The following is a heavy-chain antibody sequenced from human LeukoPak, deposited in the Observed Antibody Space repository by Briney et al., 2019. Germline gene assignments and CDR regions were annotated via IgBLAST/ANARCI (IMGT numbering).Heavy chain of an antibody. J-gene: IGHJ4*02. CDR3: ARNSCPSGSCYDNRGYFDY. CDR1: GGSISSATYY. Sequence: SETLSLTCTVSGGSISSATYYWSWIRQPAGKGLEWIGRIYTSGSTNYNPSLKSRITISVDTSKNQFSLKLSSVTAADTAVYYCARNSCPSGSCYDNRGYFDYWGQGTLVTVSS. V-gene: IGHV4-61*02. CDR2: IYTSGST. D-gene: IGHD2-15*01.